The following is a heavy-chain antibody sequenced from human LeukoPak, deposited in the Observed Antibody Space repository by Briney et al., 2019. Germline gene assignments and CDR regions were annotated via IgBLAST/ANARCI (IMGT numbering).Heavy chain of an antibody. Sequence: LEALSLTCTVSGGSISSHYWSWIRQPPGKGLEWIGYIYYSGSTNYNPSLKSRVTISVDTSKNQFSLKLSSVTAADTAVYYCARDTAWLDPWGQGTLVTVSS. V-gene: IGHV4-59*11. J-gene: IGHJ5*02. D-gene: IGHD2-21*02. CDR1: GGSISSHY. CDR3: ARDTAWLDP. CDR2: IYYSGST.